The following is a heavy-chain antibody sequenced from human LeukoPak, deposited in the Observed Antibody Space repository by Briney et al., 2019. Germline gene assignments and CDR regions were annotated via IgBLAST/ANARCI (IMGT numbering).Heavy chain of an antibody. CDR1: GFTFSSYS. CDR2: ISSSSSYI. V-gene: IGHV3-21*01. J-gene: IGHJ3*02. D-gene: IGHD6-13*01. Sequence: GGSLRLSCAASGFTFSSYSMNWVRQAPGKGLEWVSSISSSSSYIYYADSVKGRFTISRDNAENSLYLQMNSLRAEDTAVYYCAREAYSSSWRDAFDIWGQGTMVTVSS. CDR3: AREAYSSSWRDAFDI.